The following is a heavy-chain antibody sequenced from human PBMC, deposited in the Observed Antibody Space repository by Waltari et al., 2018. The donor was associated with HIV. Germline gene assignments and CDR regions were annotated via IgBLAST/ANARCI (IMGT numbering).Heavy chain of an antibody. CDR3: ARESATSPRYAMDV. V-gene: IGHV3-7*01. Sequence: EVHLVESGGTFVQPGGSLRLSCAAAGFPFSRYCRSWVRQAPGKGLEWGANIKQDGSEKNYVASMKGRFTISRDNAKNSLYLQMNSLRVEDTAVYYCARESATSPRYAMDVWGQGTTVTVSS. D-gene: IGHD1-26*01. CDR1: GFPFSRYC. J-gene: IGHJ6*02. CDR2: IKQDGSEK.